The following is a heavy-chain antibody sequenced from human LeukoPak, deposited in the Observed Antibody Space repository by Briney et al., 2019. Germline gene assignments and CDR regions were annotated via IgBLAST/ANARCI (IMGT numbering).Heavy chain of an antibody. D-gene: IGHD6-13*01. CDR3: VKEVAAAGKGVFDV. J-gene: IGHJ3*01. Sequence: GGSLRLSCSASRFTFNSYAMSWVRQAPGEGLEWVSAVVASGASTYYADSVRGRFTISRDNSKNTLYLQMNGLRVEDTAVYYRVKEVAAAGKGVFDVWGRGTMVTVSS. CDR2: VVASGAST. V-gene: IGHV3-23*01. CDR1: RFTFNSYA.